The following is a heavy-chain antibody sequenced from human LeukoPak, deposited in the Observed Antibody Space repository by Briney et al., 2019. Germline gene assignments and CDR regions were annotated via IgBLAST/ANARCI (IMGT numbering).Heavy chain of an antibody. V-gene: IGHV3-11*06. CDR1: GFTFSDYY. J-gene: IGHJ4*02. Sequence: GGSLRLSCAASGFTFSDYYITWIRQAPGKGLEWVSSISSSSSYIYYADSVKGRFTISRDNAKNSLYLQMNSLRAEDTAVYYCARTEYGGYSLDYWGQGTLVTVSS. CDR3: ARTEYGGYSLDY. D-gene: IGHD4/OR15-4a*01. CDR2: ISSSSSYI.